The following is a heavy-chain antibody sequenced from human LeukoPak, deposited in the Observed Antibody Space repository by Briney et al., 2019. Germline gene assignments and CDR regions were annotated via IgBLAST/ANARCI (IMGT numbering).Heavy chain of an antibody. D-gene: IGHD3-22*01. J-gene: IGHJ4*02. CDR1: GGSISSGGYY. CDR3: ARGSRDSSGYRPIDY. V-gene: IGHV4-31*03. CDR2: IYYSGST. Sequence: SETLSLTCTVSGGSISSGGYYWSWIRQHPGKGLEWIGYIYYSGSTYYNPSLKSRVTISADTSENQFSLKLSSVTAADTAVYYCARGSRDSSGYRPIDYWGQGTLVTVSS.